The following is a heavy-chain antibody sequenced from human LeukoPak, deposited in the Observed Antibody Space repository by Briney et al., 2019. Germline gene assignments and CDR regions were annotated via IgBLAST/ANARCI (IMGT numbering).Heavy chain of an antibody. Sequence: RASHTLSLTRTVSGGSISIGGYYWTWLRQHPGKGLEWIGYIYYSGITYYNPSLKSRVTISVDTSKNQFSLYLSSVTAADTAVYYCARVTSGEFADYWGQGTLVTVSS. V-gene: IGHV4-31*03. D-gene: IGHD3-10*01. CDR2: IYYSGIT. CDR3: ARVTSGEFADY. CDR1: GGSISIGGYY. J-gene: IGHJ4*02.